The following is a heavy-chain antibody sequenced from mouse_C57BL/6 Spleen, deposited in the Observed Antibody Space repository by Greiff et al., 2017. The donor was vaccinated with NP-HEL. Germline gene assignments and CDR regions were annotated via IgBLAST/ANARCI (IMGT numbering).Heavy chain of an antibody. Sequence: EVQLQQSGPELVKPGASVKISCKASGYTFTDYYMNWVKQSHGKSLEWIGDINPNNGGTSYNQKFKGKATLTVDKSSSTAYMELRSLTSEDSAVYYCANYYGSNYYAMDYWGQGTSVTVSS. V-gene: IGHV1-26*01. D-gene: IGHD1-1*01. CDR2: INPNNGGT. CDR1: GYTFTDYY. J-gene: IGHJ4*01. CDR3: ANYYGSNYYAMDY.